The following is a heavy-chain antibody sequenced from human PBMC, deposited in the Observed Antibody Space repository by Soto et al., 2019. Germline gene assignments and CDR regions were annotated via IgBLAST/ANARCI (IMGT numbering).Heavy chain of an antibody. J-gene: IGHJ4*02. V-gene: IGHV1-8*01. CDR1: VYSLTRYD. CDR3: ARGWPTMVRGVINYFDY. Sequence: ASVTVSCMASVYSLTRYDINRLRQATAPGLEWMGWMNPNRGNTGYAQKFQGRVTMTSNPSIRTAYMELSSLRSEDTAVYFCARGWPTMVRGVINYFDYWGQGTLVTVSS. D-gene: IGHD3-10*01. CDR2: MNPNRGNT.